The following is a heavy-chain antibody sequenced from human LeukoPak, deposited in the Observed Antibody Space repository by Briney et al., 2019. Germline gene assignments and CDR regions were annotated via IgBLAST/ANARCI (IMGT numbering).Heavy chain of an antibody. CDR2: ISGSGGST. Sequence: PGGSLRLSCAASGFTFSNYAMSWVRQAPGKGLEWVSGISGSGGSTYYADSVKGRFTISRDSAKNTVYLQMNSLRAEDTAVYYCARGGVDYWGQGTLVTVSS. V-gene: IGHV3-23*01. J-gene: IGHJ4*02. CDR1: GFTFSNYA. CDR3: ARGGVDY. D-gene: IGHD3-3*01.